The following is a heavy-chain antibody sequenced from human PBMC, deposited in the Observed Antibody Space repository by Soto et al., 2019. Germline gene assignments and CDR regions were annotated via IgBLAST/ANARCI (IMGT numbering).Heavy chain of an antibody. CDR1: GYTFTSYG. Sequence: QVQLVQSGAEVKKPGASVKVSCKASGYTFTSYGISWVRQAPGQGLEGMGWISAYNGNTNYAQKLQGRVTMTTDTSTSTAYMQLKSLKSDNTAVYYCKRAVQAAIMFFPLTVDYYGMDVWRQGTTVTVSS. CDR3: KRAVQAAIMFFPLTVDYYGMDV. CDR2: ISAYNGNT. J-gene: IGHJ6*02. V-gene: IGHV1-18*01. D-gene: IGHD2-2*01.